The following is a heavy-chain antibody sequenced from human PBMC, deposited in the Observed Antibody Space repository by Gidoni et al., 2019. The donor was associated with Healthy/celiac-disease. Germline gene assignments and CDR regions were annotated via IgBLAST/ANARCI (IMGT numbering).Heavy chain of an antibody. CDR1: GYTFPSSG. J-gene: IGHJ6*02. Sequence: QVQLVQSGAEVKKPGASVKVSCTASGYTFPSSGISWVRQAPGQGLEWMGWISAYNGNTNYAQKLQGRVTMTTDTSTSTAYMELRSLRSDDTAVYYCARYRDIVVVPAARNGMDVWGQGTTVTVSS. CDR2: ISAYNGNT. V-gene: IGHV1-18*01. CDR3: ARYRDIVVVPAARNGMDV. D-gene: IGHD2-2*01.